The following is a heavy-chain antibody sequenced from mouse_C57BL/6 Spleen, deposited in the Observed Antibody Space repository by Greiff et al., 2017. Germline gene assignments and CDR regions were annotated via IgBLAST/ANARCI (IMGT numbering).Heavy chain of an antibody. CDR3: TRIYYDYGPWYFDV. D-gene: IGHD2-4*01. J-gene: IGHJ1*03. CDR2: IDPENGDT. V-gene: IGHV14-4*01. Sequence: VQLQQSGAELVRPGASVKLSCTASGFNIKDDYMHWVKQRTEQGLEWIGRIDPENGDTEYAPKFQGKATITADTSSNTAYLQLSSLTSEDTAVYYCTRIYYDYGPWYFDVWGTGTTVTVSS. CDR1: GFNIKDDY.